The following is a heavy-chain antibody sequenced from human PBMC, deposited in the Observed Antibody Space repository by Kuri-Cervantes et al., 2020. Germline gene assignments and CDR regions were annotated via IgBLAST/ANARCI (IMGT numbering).Heavy chain of an antibody. V-gene: IGHV4-59*12. CDR2: IYYSGST. CDR3: ARDATNYDYVRGSYRTYGMDV. CDR1: GGSISSYY. D-gene: IGHD3-16*02. J-gene: IGHJ6*02. Sequence: SETLSLTCTVSGGSISSYYWSWIRQPPGKGLEWIGYIYYSGSTNYNPSLKSRVTISVDRSKNQFSLKLSSVTAADTAVYYCARDATNYDYVRGSYRTYGMDVWGQGTTVTVSS.